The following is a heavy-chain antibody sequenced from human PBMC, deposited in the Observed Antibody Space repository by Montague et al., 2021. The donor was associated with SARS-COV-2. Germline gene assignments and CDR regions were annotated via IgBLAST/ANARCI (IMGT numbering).Heavy chain of an antibody. D-gene: IGHD3-10*01. V-gene: IGHV4-59*11. CDR2: IYYSGGA. CDR3: ARAVSVRGNGSWFDP. J-gene: IGHJ5*02. CDR1: AGSISGHY. Sequence: SETLSLTCSISAGSISGHYLAWIWQPPGKGLEWIAYIYYSGGANYNLSLRSRVTMSFDTSNNQFPLNVSSVTAADTAVYYCARAVSVRGNGSWFDPWGQGSLVTVSS.